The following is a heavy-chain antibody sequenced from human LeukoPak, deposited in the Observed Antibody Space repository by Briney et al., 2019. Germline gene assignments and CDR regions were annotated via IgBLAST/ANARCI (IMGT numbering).Heavy chain of an antibody. CDR1: GFTFSSYW. D-gene: IGHD3-22*01. CDR2: IKQDGSEK. Sequence: GGSLRLSCAASGFTFSSYWMSWVRQAPGKGLEWVANIKQDGSEKYYVDSVKGRFTISRDNAKNSLYLQMNSLRAEDTAVYYCARATYYYDSSGYYPPYYFDYWGQGTLVTVSS. J-gene: IGHJ4*02. CDR3: ARATYYYDSSGYYPPYYFDY. V-gene: IGHV3-7*01.